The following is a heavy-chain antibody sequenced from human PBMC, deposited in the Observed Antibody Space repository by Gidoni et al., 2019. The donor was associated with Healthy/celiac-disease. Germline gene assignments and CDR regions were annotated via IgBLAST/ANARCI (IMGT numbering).Heavy chain of an antibody. CDR2: IIPIFGTA. Sequence: QVQLVQSGAEVKKPGSSVQVSCKASGGTFSSYAISWVRQAPGQGLEWMGGIIPIFGTANYAQKFQGRVTITADESTSTAYMELSSLRSEDTAVYYCARDRRYYDSSGYYDAFDIWGQGTMVTVSS. J-gene: IGHJ3*02. CDR3: ARDRRYYDSSGYYDAFDI. CDR1: GGTFSSYA. D-gene: IGHD3-22*01. V-gene: IGHV1-69*01.